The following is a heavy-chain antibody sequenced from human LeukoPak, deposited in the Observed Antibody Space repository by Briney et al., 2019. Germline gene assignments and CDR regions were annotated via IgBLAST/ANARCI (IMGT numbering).Heavy chain of an antibody. CDR2: INHSGST. D-gene: IGHD6-13*01. V-gene: IGHV4-34*01. Sequence: PSETLSLTCAVYGGSFSGYYWSWIRQPPGKGLEWIGEINHSGSTNYNPSLKSRVTISVGTSKNQFSLKLSSVTAADTAVYYCARGSSWYVNYYYYMDVWGKGTTVTVSS. CDR3: ARGSSWYVNYYYYMDV. CDR1: GGSFSGYY. J-gene: IGHJ6*03.